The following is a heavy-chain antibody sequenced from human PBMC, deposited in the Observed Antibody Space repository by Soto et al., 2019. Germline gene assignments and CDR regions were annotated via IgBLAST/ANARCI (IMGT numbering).Heavy chain of an antibody. Sequence: SLTCTVSGGSMRNYFWTWIRQPPGKGLEWIGYIHYSGTTSFFPSYNPSLRSRVTISEDTSKNQFSLKLLSVTTADTAVYLCAAGEASSRNLAPYYLDFWGQGTLVTVSS. CDR3: AAGEASSRNLAPYYLDF. CDR1: GGSMRNYF. J-gene: IGHJ4*02. D-gene: IGHD6-13*01. V-gene: IGHV4-59*01. CDR2: IHYSGTT.